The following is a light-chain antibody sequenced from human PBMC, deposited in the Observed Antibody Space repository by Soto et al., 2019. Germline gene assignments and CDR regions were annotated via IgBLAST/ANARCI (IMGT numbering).Light chain of an antibody. J-gene: IGKJ1*01. CDR3: QQYNSYPWT. CDR2: DAS. CDR1: QSISSW. V-gene: IGKV1-5*01. Sequence: DIQMTQSPSTLSASVGDRVTITCRASQSISSWLAWYQQKPGKAPKLLIYDASSLESGVPSRFSGSGSGTEFTLTISSLQPDDFATHYCQQYNSYPWTFGQGKKVEIX.